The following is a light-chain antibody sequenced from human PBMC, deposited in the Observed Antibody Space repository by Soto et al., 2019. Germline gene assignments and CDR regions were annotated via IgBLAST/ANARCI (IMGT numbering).Light chain of an antibody. CDR3: QQLNRYRYT. CDR2: AAS. V-gene: IGKV1-9*01. CDR1: QGITSY. J-gene: IGKJ2*01. Sequence: DIQLTQSPSFLSPSVGDRVTITCRASQGITSYLAWYQQKPGKAPKLLIYAASTLHTGVPSRFSGSGSGTEFTLTISSLQPEDFATYYCQQLNRYRYTFGQGTKLEIK.